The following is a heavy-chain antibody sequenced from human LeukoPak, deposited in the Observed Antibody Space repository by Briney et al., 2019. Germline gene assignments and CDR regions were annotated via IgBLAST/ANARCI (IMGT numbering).Heavy chain of an antibody. Sequence: GGSLRLSCATSGFTFSNAWMSWVRQAPGKGLEWVGRIKSKTDGGTTDYAAPVKGRFTISRDDSKNTLYLQMNSLKTEDTAVYYCTTDPYYDFWSGYYLGRASDYWGQGTLVTVSS. J-gene: IGHJ4*02. D-gene: IGHD3-3*01. CDR3: TTDPYYDFWSGYYLGRASDY. V-gene: IGHV3-15*01. CDR1: GFTFSNAW. CDR2: IKSKTDGGTT.